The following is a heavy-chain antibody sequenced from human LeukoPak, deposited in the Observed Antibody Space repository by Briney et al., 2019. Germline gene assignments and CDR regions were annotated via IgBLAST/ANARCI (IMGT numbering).Heavy chain of an antibody. Sequence: SGPTLVKPTQTLTLTCTFSGFSLSTSGVGVAWIRRPPGKALEWLALIYWDHDKRYSPSLKSRLTLTKDTSKNQVVLTMTDMDPVDTATYYCAHSRVYHYGSGSYFPKTLDYWGQGTLVTVSS. J-gene: IGHJ4*02. D-gene: IGHD3-10*01. CDR3: AHSRVYHYGSGSYFPKTLDY. V-gene: IGHV2-5*02. CDR1: GFSLSTSGVG. CDR2: IYWDHDK.